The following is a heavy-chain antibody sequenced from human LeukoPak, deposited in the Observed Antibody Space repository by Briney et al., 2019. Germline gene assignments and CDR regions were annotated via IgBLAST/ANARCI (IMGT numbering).Heavy chain of an antibody. CDR3: ARGPLHSSSSGHLDY. V-gene: IGHV1-8*03. CDR1: GYTFTSYD. D-gene: IGHD6-6*01. J-gene: IGHJ4*02. CDR2: MNPNSGNT. Sequence: GASVKVSCKASGYTFTSYDINWVRQATGQGPEWMGWMNPNSGNTGYAQKFQGRVTITRNTSISTAYMELSSLRSEDTAVYYCARGPLHSSSSGHLDYWGQGTLVTVSS.